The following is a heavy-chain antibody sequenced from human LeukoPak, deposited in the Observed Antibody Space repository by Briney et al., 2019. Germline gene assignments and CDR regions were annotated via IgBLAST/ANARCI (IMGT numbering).Heavy chain of an antibody. CDR3: ARNVYSSSWFTSLDY. J-gene: IGHJ4*02. CDR1: GFTFSSYS. CDR2: ISSSSSYV. Sequence: GGSLRLSCAASGFTFSSYSRNWVRQAQGKGLEWVSSISSSSSYVYYADSVKGRFTISRDNAKNSLYLQMNSLRAEDTAVYYCARNVYSSSWFTSLDYWGQGTLVTVSS. D-gene: IGHD6-13*01. V-gene: IGHV3-21*01.